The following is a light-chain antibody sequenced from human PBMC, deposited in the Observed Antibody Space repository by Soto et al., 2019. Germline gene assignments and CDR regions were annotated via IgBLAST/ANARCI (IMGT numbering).Light chain of an antibody. CDR2: NNN. CDR3: ATWDDSLNARGV. J-gene: IGLJ3*02. CDR1: RSNIGNNA. Sequence: QSVLTQTPSASGTPGQTVTISCSGSRSNIGNNAVSWYQQFPGTAPKLLIYNNNQRPSGVPDRFSGSKSGTSASLAISGLQSEDVADYYCATWDDSLNARGVFGGGTQLTVL. V-gene: IGLV1-44*01.